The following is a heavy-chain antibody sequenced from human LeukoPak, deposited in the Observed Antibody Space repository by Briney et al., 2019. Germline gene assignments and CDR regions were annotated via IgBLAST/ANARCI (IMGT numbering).Heavy chain of an antibody. CDR3: ARDGLKNVDTALYYYYGMDV. D-gene: IGHD5-18*01. CDR2: INPSGGST. Sequence: ASVKVSCKASGYTFTSYYMHWVRQAPGQGLEWMGIINPSGGSTSYAQEFQGRVTMTRDTSTSTVYMELSSLRSEDTAVYYCARDGLKNVDTALYYYYGMDVWGQGTTVTVSS. CDR1: GYTFTSYY. V-gene: IGHV1-46*01. J-gene: IGHJ6*02.